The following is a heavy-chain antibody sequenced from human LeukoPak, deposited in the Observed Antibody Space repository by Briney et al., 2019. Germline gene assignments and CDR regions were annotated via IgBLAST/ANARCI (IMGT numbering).Heavy chain of an antibody. CDR2: IYHSGST. D-gene: IGHD3-16*01. CDR3: ARLGRYDYFIDY. CDR1: GGSISSAGYS. Sequence: SQTLSLTCAVSGGSISSAGYSWSWIRQPPGKGLEWIGYIYHSGSTYYNSSLKSRVTISVDRSKNQFSLKLTSATAADTAVYYCARLGRYDYFIDYWGQGTLVTVSS. J-gene: IGHJ4*02. V-gene: IGHV4-30-2*01.